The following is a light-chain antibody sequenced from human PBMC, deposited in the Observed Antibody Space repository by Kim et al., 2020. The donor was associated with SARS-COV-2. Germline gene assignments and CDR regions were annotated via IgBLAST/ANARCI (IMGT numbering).Light chain of an antibody. Sequence: QATTVTCTGNSNIVGSQGAAWLQQHQGHPPKLLTYKNSDRPSGISERFSASKSGNTASLTITGLQPEDEADYYCSALDGSLGAGVFGGGTQLTVL. CDR2: KNS. J-gene: IGLJ2*01. CDR1: SNIVGSQG. CDR3: SALDGSLGAGV. V-gene: IGLV10-54*02.